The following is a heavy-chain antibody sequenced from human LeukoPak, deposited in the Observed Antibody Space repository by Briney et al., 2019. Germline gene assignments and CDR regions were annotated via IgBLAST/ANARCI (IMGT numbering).Heavy chain of an antibody. J-gene: IGHJ4*02. CDR1: GFIFSSYW. CDR3: ARLTGYSSGWYGSRFDY. D-gene: IGHD6-19*01. CDR2: IKQDGSEK. V-gene: IGHV3-7*03. Sequence: GGSLRLSCAVSGFIFSSYWMSWVRQAPGKGLEWVANIKQDGSEKYYVDSVKGRFTIHRDNAKNSLYLQMNSLRAEDTAVYYWARLTGYSSGWYGSRFDYWGQGTLVIVSS.